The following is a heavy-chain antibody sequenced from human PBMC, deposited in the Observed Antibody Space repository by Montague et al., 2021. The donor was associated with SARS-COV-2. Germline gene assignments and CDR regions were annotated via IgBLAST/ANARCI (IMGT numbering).Heavy chain of an antibody. Sequence: PALVKPTQTLTLTCTFSGFSLSTSGMCVSWIRQPPGKALEWLALIDWDDDIYYSTSLKTRLTISKDTSKNQVVLTMTNMDPVDTATYYCARIRDYDILTGSFSWFDYWGQGTLVTVSS. CDR3: ARIRDYDILTGSFSWFDY. CDR2: IDWDDDI. CDR1: GFSLSTSGMC. J-gene: IGHJ4*02. V-gene: IGHV2-70*01. D-gene: IGHD3-9*01.